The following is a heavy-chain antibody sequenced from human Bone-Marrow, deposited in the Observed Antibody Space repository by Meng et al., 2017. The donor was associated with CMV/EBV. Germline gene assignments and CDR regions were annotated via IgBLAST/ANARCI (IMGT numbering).Heavy chain of an antibody. Sequence: GSLRLSCTVSGGSISSYYWSWIRQPPGKGLEWIGYIYYSGSTNYNPSLKSRVTISVDTSKNQFSLKLSSVTAADTAVYYCASRETGTTDVAFDIWGQGTRVTGSS. D-gene: IGHD1-7*01. V-gene: IGHV4-59*12. CDR2: IYYSGST. CDR1: GGSISSYY. CDR3: ASRETGTTDVAFDI. J-gene: IGHJ3*02.